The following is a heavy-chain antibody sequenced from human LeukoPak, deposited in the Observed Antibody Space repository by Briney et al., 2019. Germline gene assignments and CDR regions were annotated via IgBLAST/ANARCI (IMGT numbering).Heavy chain of an antibody. V-gene: IGHV4-31*03. CDR2: IYYSGST. J-gene: IGHJ4*02. Sequence: SETLSLTCTVSGGSISSGGYYWSWIRQHPGKGLEWIGYIYYSGSTYYNPSLKSRVTISVDTSKNQFSLKLSSMTAADTAVYYCARVVPTHSRYYDFWSGYYTYYFDYWGQGTLVTVSS. CDR3: ARVVPTHSRYYDFWSGYYTYYFDY. D-gene: IGHD3-3*01. CDR1: GGSISSGGYY.